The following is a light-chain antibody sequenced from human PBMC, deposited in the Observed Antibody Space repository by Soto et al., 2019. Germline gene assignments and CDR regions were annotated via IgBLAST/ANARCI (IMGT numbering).Light chain of an antibody. CDR3: QHYVERSPIT. J-gene: IGKJ5*01. CDR1: QSVSRH. CDR2: DAS. Sequence: EIVLTQSPATLSLSPGERATLSCRASQSVSRHLAWYQQKPGQAPRLLIYDASNRATGIPARFSGSGSGTDFTLTISRLEPEDFALYYCQHYVERSPITFGQGTRLEIK. V-gene: IGKV3-11*01.